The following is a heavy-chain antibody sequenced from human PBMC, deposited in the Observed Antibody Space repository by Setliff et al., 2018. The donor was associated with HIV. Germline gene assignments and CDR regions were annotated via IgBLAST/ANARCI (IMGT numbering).Heavy chain of an antibody. Sequence: ASVKVSCKTSGYIFTGFGLTWVRQAPGQGLEWMGWISPYNGDTNYAQKMQGRVTMTTDTSTSTAYMELRSLRSDDTAVYYCARERTTLTPHGLGYMGVWGKGTTVTVSS. V-gene: IGHV1-18*01. J-gene: IGHJ6*03. CDR1: GYIFTGFG. CDR3: ARERTTLTPHGLGYMGV. D-gene: IGHD4-4*01. CDR2: ISPYNGDT.